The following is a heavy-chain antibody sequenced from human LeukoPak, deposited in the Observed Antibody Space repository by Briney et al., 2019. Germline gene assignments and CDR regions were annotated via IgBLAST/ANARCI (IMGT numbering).Heavy chain of an antibody. J-gene: IGHJ4*02. V-gene: IGHV4-34*01. D-gene: IGHD1-1*01. CDR3: ARAHYGTASPAGGL. Sequence: SETLSLTCAVYGGSLSGFYWSWIRQSPERGLEWMGEINRSGSANYNPSLKSRVTVSVDTSKNQFSLKLSSATAADTAVYYCARAHYGTASPAGGLWGQGTLVTVSS. CDR2: INRSGSA. CDR1: GGSLSGFY.